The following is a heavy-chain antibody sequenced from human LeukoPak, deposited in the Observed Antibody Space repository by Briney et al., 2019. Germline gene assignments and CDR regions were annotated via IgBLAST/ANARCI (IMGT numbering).Heavy chain of an antibody. CDR3: ARLTRYCSGDSCYFDY. V-gene: IGHV5-51*01. Sequence: GESLKISCKGSGYTFTNCWIGWVRQMPGKGLEWMGIIYPGDSDTRYSPSSQGQVTISADKSINTAYLQWSSLKASDTAIYYYARLTRYCSGDSCYFDYWGQGTLVTVSS. J-gene: IGHJ4*02. CDR1: GYTFTNCW. D-gene: IGHD2-15*01. CDR2: IYPGDSDT.